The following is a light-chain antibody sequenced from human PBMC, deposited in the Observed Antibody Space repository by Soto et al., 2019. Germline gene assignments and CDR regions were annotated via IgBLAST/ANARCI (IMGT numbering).Light chain of an antibody. CDR3: PQYENLPT. CDR1: QNINNY. Sequence: DIQMTQSPSSLDASVGDRVTITCQASQNINNYLNWYQQKPGRAPKLLIYDASNLEAGVPSRFRVSGSGTDLTFTISRLQPEDIATYYCPQYENLPTFGQGTRLEIK. V-gene: IGKV1-33*01. CDR2: DAS. J-gene: IGKJ5*01.